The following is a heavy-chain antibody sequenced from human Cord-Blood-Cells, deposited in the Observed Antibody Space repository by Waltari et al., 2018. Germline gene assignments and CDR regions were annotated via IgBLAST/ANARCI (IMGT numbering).Heavy chain of an antibody. CDR2: ISSSSSYI. D-gene: IGHD3-16*01. J-gene: IGHJ4*02. CDR3: ATEGGLRYFDY. V-gene: IGHV3-21*01. CDR1: GFTFSSYS. Sequence: EVQLVESGGGLVKPGGSLRLFCAASGFTFSSYSMNWVRQAPGKGLEWVSSISSSSSYIYYADSVKGRFTISRDNAKNSLYLQMNSLRAEDTAVYYCATEGGLRYFDYWGQGTLVTVSS.